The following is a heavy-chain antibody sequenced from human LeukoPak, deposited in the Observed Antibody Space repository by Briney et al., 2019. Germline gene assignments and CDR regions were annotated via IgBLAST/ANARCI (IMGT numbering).Heavy chain of an antibody. CDR1: GFIFSNYG. D-gene: IGHD6-19*01. CDR2: ISSNRDYI. J-gene: IGHJ4*02. CDR3: ARETIAVAGDY. Sequence: GGSLRLSCAASGFIFSNYGMNWVRQAPGKGLEWVSSISSNRDYIYYADSVKGRFTISRDNAKNSLYLQMNSLRAEDTAVYYCARETIAVAGDYWGQGTLVTVSS. V-gene: IGHV3-21*01.